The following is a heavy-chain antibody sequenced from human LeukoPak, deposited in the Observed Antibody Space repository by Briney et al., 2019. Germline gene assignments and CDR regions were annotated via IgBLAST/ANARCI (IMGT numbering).Heavy chain of an antibody. CDR1: GGSISSYY. D-gene: IGHD1-26*01. J-gene: IGHJ4*02. V-gene: IGHV4-59*08. CDR2: IYYSGST. Sequence: SETLSLTCTVSGGSISSYYWSWIRQPPGKGLEWIGYIYYSGSTNNNPSLKSRVTISVDTSKNQFSLKLSSVTAADTAVYYCARGFHQSGPSDYWGQGTLVTVSS. CDR3: ARGFHQSGPSDY.